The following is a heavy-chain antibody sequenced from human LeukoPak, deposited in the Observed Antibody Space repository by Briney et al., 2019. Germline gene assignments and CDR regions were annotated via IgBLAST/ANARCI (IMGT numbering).Heavy chain of an antibody. Sequence: ASVKVSCKASGYTFTNYAMNWVRQAPGQGLEWMGWISAYNGNTNYAQKLQGRVTMTTDTSTSTAYMELRSLRSDDTAVYYCARDRVAGTSMTFDYWGQGTLVTVSS. CDR2: ISAYNGNT. CDR3: ARDRVAGTSMTFDY. D-gene: IGHD6-19*01. CDR1: GYTFTNYA. V-gene: IGHV1-18*01. J-gene: IGHJ4*02.